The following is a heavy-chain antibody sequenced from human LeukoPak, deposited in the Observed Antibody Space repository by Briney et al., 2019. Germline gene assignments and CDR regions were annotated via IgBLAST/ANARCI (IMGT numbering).Heavy chain of an antibody. CDR1: GYTFIGYY. CDR3: ASFGYYYDSSGYPVGY. D-gene: IGHD3-22*01. CDR2: INPNSGGT. J-gene: IGHJ4*02. V-gene: IGHV1-2*02. Sequence: GASVKVSCKASGYTFIGYYMHWVRQAPGQGLEWMGWINPNSGGTNYAQKFQGRVTMTRDTSISTAYMELSRLRSDDTAVYYCASFGYYYDSSGYPVGYWGQGTLVTVSS.